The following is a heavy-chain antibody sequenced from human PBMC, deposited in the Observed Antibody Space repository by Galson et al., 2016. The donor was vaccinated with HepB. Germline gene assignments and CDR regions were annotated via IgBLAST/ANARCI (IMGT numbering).Heavy chain of an antibody. CDR1: SYA. J-gene: IGHJ6*02. CDR2: LSGSGAST. Sequence: SYAMSWVRQAPGRGLEWVSALSGSGASTSYADSVKGRFTISRDNSKNTLFLQMNSLRAEDTALYYCAKVGYYYYAVDVWGQGNPGHRLL. CDR3: AKVGYYYYAVDV. V-gene: IGHV3-23*01.